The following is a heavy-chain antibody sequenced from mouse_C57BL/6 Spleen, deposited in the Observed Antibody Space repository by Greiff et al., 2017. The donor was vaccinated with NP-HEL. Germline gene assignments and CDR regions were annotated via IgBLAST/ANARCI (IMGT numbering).Heavy chain of an antibody. V-gene: IGHV3-6*01. D-gene: IGHD2-4*01. CDR1: GYSITSGYY. CDR2: ISYDGSN. CDR3: ARDRGLRYYFDY. Sequence: EVQLVESGPGLVKPSQSLSLTCSVTGYSITSGYYWNWIRQFPGNKLEWMGYISYDGSNNYNPSLKNRISITRDTSKNQFFLKLNSVTTEDTATYYCARDRGLRYYFDYWGQGTTLTVSS. J-gene: IGHJ2*01.